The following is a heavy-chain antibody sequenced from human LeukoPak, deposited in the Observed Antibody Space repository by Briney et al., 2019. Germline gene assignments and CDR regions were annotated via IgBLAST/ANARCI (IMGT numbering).Heavy chain of an antibody. J-gene: IGHJ4*02. CDR1: GFAFSHYW. CDR3: ARGVPYDSWSGPHYSDY. D-gene: IGHD3-3*01. Sequence: GGSLRLSCAASGFAFSHYWMTWVRQAPGKGLEWVANIKHDGSETYYVDSVKGRFIISRDSAKNSLYLQMNSLRAEDTAVYYCARGVPYDSWSGPHYSDYWGQGTLVTVSS. CDR2: IKHDGSET. V-gene: IGHV3-7*01.